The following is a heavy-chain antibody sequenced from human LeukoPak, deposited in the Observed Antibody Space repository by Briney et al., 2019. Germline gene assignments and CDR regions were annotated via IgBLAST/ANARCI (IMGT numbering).Heavy chain of an antibody. Sequence: SGTLSLTCAVYGGSFSGYYWGWIRQPPGKGLEWIGSIYYSGSTYYNPYLKSRVTISVDTSKNQFSLKLSSVTAADTAVYYCARDSLYYDIVTGHRRGHWFDPWGQGTLVTVSS. CDR3: ARDSLYYDIVTGHRRGHWFDP. V-gene: IGHV4-34*01. CDR2: IYYSGST. D-gene: IGHD3-9*01. J-gene: IGHJ5*02. CDR1: GGSFSGYY.